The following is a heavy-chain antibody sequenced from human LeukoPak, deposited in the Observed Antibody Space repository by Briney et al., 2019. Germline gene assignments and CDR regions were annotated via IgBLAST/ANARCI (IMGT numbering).Heavy chain of an antibody. CDR1: GYSFTSYW. CDR3: ARLTAYDVEMATVGAFDI. J-gene: IGHJ3*02. Sequence: GESLKISCKGSGYSFTSYWIGWVRQMPGKGLEWMGIIYPGDSDTRYSPSFQGQVTISADKSISTAYLQWSSLKASDTAMYYCARLTAYDVEMATVGAFDIWGQGTMVTVSS. D-gene: IGHD5-24*01. CDR2: IYPGDSDT. V-gene: IGHV5-51*01.